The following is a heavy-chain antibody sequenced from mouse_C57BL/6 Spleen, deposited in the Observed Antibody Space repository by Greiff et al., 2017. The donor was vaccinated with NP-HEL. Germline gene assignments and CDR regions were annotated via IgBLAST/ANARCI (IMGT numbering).Heavy chain of an antibody. J-gene: IGHJ3*01. Sequence: QVQLQQPGAELVRPGSSVKLSCKASGYTFTSYWMDWVKQRPGQGLEWIGNIYPSDSETHYNQKFKDKATLTVDKSSSTAYMQLSSLTSEDSAVYYCARERGLITTVGFAYWGQGTLVTVSA. V-gene: IGHV1-61*01. CDR3: ARERGLITTVGFAY. D-gene: IGHD1-1*01. CDR1: GYTFTSYW. CDR2: IYPSDSET.